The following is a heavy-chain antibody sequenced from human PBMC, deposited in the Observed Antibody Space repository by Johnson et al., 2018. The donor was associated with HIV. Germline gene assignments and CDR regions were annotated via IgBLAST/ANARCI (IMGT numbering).Heavy chain of an antibody. J-gene: IGHJ3*02. CDR1: GFTFNIFA. D-gene: IGHD1-1*01. CDR2: ISGSGGNT. CDR3: ARVPSGTPSSI. Sequence: VQLVESGGGVVQPGGSLRLSCAASGFTFNIFAMSWVRQAPGKGLEWVSAISGSGGNTYYADSVKGRFTISRDNSKNTLYLQMNSRGTEDTAVYYCARVPSGTPSSIWGQGTKVTVS. V-gene: IGHV3-23*04.